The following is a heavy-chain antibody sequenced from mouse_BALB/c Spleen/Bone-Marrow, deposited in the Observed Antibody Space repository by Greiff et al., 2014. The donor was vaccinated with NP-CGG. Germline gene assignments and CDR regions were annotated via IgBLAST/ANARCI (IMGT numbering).Heavy chain of an antibody. D-gene: IGHD2-4*01. CDR1: GFNIKDTY. Sequence: VQLQQSGAELVKPGASVKLSCTASGFNIKDTYMHWVKQRPEQGLEWIGRIDPANGNTKYDPNFQGQATITADKYSNTAYLQLSSLTSEDAAVYYCARCPYDYGGGDYWGQGTTLTVSS. CDR3: ARCPYDYGGGDY. J-gene: IGHJ2*01. V-gene: IGHV14-3*02. CDR2: IDPANGNT.